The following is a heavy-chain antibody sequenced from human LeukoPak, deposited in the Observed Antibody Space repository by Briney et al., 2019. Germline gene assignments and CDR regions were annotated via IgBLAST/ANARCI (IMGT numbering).Heavy chain of an antibody. D-gene: IGHD3-22*01. CDR2: ISYSGGST. CDR3: AKGAYYYDSSGYYHEYFQH. Sequence: GGSLRLSCAASGFTFSSYAMSWVRQAPGKGLEWVSGISYSGGSTYYADSVKGRFTISRDNSKNTLYLQMNSLRAEDTAVYYCAKGAYYYDSSGYYHEYFQHWGQGTLVTVSS. CDR1: GFTFSSYA. V-gene: IGHV3-23*01. J-gene: IGHJ1*01.